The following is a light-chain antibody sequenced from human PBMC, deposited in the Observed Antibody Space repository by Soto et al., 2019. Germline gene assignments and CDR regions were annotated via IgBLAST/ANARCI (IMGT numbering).Light chain of an antibody. Sequence: IQLTQPQSSLSASVADRVTITCRASHGINSFLAWYQQKPGKAPKLLIYAASTLQSGVPSRFSGSGSGTDFTLTISSLQPEDFATYYCQQLNSYPRALTFGGGTKVDIK. CDR1: HGINSF. CDR2: AAS. V-gene: IGKV1-9*01. J-gene: IGKJ4*01. CDR3: QQLNSYPRALT.